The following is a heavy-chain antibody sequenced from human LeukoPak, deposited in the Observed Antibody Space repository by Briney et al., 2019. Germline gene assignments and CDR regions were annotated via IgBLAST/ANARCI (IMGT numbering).Heavy chain of an antibody. D-gene: IGHD1-26*01. J-gene: IGHJ4*02. V-gene: IGHV3-21*01. CDR3: ARGPTRAWSGSYLSYYFDY. CDR2: ISSSSSYI. CDR1: GIIFSTYS. Sequence: AGGSLRLSCAASGIIFSTYSMNWVRQAPGKGLEWVSSISSSSSYIYYADSVKGRFTISRDNAKNSLYLQMNSLRAEDTAVYYCARGPTRAWSGSYLSYYFDYWGQGTLVTVSS.